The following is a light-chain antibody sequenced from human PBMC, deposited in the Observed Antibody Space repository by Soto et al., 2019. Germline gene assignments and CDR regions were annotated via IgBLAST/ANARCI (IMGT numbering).Light chain of an antibody. Sequence: QSALTQPASVSGSPGQSITISCTGTSSDVGNYNLVSWYQQHPGKAPKLMIYEGSKRPSGVSNRFSGSKSDNTASLTISGLQAEDEAHYYCCSYARGSTYVFGTGTKVTAL. J-gene: IGLJ1*01. CDR3: CSYARGSTYV. CDR1: SSDVGNYNL. CDR2: EGS. V-gene: IGLV2-23*01.